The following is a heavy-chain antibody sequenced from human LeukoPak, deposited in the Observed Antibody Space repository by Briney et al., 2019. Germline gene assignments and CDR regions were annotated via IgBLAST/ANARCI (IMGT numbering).Heavy chain of an antibody. Sequence: ASVKVSCKASGGTFSSYAISWVRQAPGQGLEWMGGIIPIFGTANYAQKFQGRVTITADESTSTAYMELSSLRSEDTAVYYCARKRLGYCSGGSCPFDYWGQGTLVTVSS. V-gene: IGHV1-69*13. J-gene: IGHJ4*02. CDR1: GGTFSSYA. CDR3: ARKRLGYCSGGSCPFDY. D-gene: IGHD2-15*01. CDR2: IIPIFGTA.